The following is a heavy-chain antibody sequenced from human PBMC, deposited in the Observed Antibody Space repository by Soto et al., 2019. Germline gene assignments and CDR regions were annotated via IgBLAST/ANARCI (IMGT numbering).Heavy chain of an antibody. D-gene: IGHD3-3*01. CDR3: AHGRQSETEHYDLWSGYYGYYYGMDV. V-gene: IGHV2-5*01. Sequence: SGPTLVNPTQTLTLTCTFSGFSLSTSGVGVGWIRQPPGKALEWLALIYWNDDKRYSPSLKSRLTITKDTSKNQVVLTMTNMDPVDTATYYCAHGRQSETEHYDLWSGYYGYYYGMDVWGQGTTVTVSS. J-gene: IGHJ6*02. CDR1: GFSLSTSGVG. CDR2: IYWNDDK.